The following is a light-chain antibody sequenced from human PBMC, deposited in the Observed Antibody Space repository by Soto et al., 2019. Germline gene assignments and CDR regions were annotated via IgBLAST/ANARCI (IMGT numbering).Light chain of an antibody. J-gene: IGLJ2*01. V-gene: IGLV1-40*01. CDR1: SSNIGAGYD. CDR2: GNT. Sequence: QSVLTQPPSVSGAPGQRVTISCTGSSSNIGAGYDVHWYQQLPGRAPKLLIYGNTNRPSGVPDRFSGYKSGTSASLAITGLRAEDEADYYCLSFDSSLSVVFGGGTKLTVL. CDR3: LSFDSSLSVV.